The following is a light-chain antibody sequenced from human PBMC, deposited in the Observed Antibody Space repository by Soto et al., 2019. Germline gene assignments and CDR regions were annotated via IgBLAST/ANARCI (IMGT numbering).Light chain of an antibody. CDR3: QQANNFPWT. V-gene: IGKV1-12*01. J-gene: IGKJ1*01. CDR2: AAS. CDR1: QGISSR. Sequence: DIQMTQSPSSVSASVGDRVTITCRASQGISSRVAWYHQKPGTPPKLLIYAASTLQSGVPSRFSGSGSGTDFTLTISSLQPEDFATYYCQQANNFPWTFGQGKKVAIK.